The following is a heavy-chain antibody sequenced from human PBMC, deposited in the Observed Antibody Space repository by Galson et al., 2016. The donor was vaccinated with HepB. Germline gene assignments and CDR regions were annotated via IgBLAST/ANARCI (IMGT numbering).Heavy chain of an antibody. Sequence: SVKVSCKASGYTFTSYGISWVRQAPGQGFEWMGWISAYSGNTNYAQKLQGRVTMTDDMYVDTAYMELNNLRFDDTAVYYCTTLFLGAFDPWGQGTLITVST. J-gene: IGHJ5*02. V-gene: IGHV1-18*01. CDR3: TTLFLGAFDP. CDR2: ISAYSGNT. CDR1: GYTFTSYG. D-gene: IGHD2/OR15-2a*01.